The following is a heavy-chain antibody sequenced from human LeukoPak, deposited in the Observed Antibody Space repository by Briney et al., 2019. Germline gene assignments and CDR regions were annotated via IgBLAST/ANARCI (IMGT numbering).Heavy chain of an antibody. Sequence: SETLSPTCTVSGGSIGSGGYYWSWIRQHPGKGLEWIGYIYYSGSTYYNPSLKSRVTISVDTSKNQFSLKLSSVTAADTAVYYCARDRPHSYGYKYWYFDLWGRGTLVTVSS. CDR2: IYYSGST. D-gene: IGHD5-18*01. J-gene: IGHJ2*01. V-gene: IGHV4-31*03. CDR3: ARDRPHSYGYKYWYFDL. CDR1: GGSIGSGGYY.